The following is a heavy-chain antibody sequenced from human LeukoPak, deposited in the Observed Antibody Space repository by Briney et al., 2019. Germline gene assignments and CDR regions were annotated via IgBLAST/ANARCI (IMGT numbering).Heavy chain of an antibody. CDR3: ARQGPHRLLWSGEPWFDP. J-gene: IGHJ5*02. CDR2: IYYSGSS. Sequence: SETLPLTGTVSGGSISSYYWSWIRQPPGKGLEWIGYIYYSGSSNYNPPLKSRVTISVDTSKNHFSLRLSSMTAADTAVYYCARQGPHRLLWSGEPWFDPWGQGTLVTVSS. CDR1: GGSISSYY. D-gene: IGHD3-10*01. V-gene: IGHV4-59*01.